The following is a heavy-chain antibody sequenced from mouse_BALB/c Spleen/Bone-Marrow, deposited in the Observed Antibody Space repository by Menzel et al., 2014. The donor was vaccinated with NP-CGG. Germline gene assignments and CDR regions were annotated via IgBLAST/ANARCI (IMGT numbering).Heavy chain of an antibody. CDR3: ARGIYYGNYFDY. V-gene: IGHV1-19*01. D-gene: IGHD2-1*01. J-gene: IGHJ2*01. CDR2: VNPYNGGT. Sequence: VQLKDSGPELVKPGASVKMSCKASGYTFTDYYMDWVKQSHGESFEWIGRVNPYNGGTSYNQKFKGKATLTVDKSSSTAYMELNSLTSEDSAVYYCARGIYYGNYFDYWGQGTTLTVSS. CDR1: GYTFTDYY.